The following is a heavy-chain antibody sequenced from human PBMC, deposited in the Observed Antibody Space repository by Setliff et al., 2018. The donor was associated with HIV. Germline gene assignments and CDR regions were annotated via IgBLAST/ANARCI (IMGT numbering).Heavy chain of an antibody. CDR3: ARGDSSSWIFDY. J-gene: IGHJ4*02. CDR2: IYTTGRT. V-gene: IGHV4-61*02. D-gene: IGHD6-13*01. Sequence: PSETLSLTCTVSVGSISSGSYYWSWIRQPAGKGLEWIGRIYTTGRTYYNPSLKSRVIISVDTSKKQFFLKLSSVTAADTAVYYCARGDSSSWIFDYWGQGTLVTVSS. CDR1: VGSISSGSYY.